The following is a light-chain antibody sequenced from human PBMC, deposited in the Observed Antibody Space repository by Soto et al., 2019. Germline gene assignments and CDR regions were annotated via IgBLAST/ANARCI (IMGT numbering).Light chain of an antibody. V-gene: IGLV2-14*01. CDR3: TSYTSSSTPV. J-gene: IGLJ1*01. CDR2: EVS. CDR1: SSDVGGYNY. Sequence: QSVLTQPASVSGSRGQAITISCTGTSSDVGGYNYVSWYQQHPGKAPKLMIYEVSNRPSGVSDRFSGSKSGNTASLTISGLQAEDEADYYCTSYTSSSTPVFGTGTKVTVL.